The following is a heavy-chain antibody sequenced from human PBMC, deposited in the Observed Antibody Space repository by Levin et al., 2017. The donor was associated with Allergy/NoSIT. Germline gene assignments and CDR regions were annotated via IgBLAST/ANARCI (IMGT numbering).Heavy chain of an antibody. D-gene: IGHD6-19*01. Sequence: GESLKISCAASGFTFSDYWMHWVRQAPGKGLVWVSRTNSDGSSTNYADSVKGRFTISRDNAKNTLYLQMNSLRAEDTAVYYCARVLYSSGWYWGQGTLVTVSS. CDR2: TNSDGSST. V-gene: IGHV3-74*01. J-gene: IGHJ4*02. CDR3: ARVLYSSGWY. CDR1: GFTFSDYW.